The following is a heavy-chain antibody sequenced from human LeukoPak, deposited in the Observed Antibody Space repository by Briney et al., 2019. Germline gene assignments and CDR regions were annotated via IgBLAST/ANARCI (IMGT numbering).Heavy chain of an antibody. CDR2: IYYSGST. V-gene: IGHV4-59*01. D-gene: IGHD3-3*01. Sequence: SETLSLTCTVSGGSISSYYWSWIRQPPGKGLEWIGYIYYSGSTNYNPSLKSRVTISVDTSKNQFSLKLSSVTAADTAVYYCARAHGFWSGYYMDVWGKGTTVTVSS. J-gene: IGHJ6*03. CDR3: ARAHGFWSGYYMDV. CDR1: GGSISSYY.